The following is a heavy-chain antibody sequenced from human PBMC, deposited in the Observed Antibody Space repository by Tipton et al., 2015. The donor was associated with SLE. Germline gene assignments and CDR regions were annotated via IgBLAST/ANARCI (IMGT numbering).Heavy chain of an antibody. CDR2: IYHSGST. CDR3: ATHVRDRELHNWFDP. CDR1: GYSISSGYY. V-gene: IGHV4-38-2*01. D-gene: IGHD3-10*01. J-gene: IGHJ5*02. Sequence: TLSLTCAVSGYSISSGYYWGWIRQPPGKGLERIGSIYHSGSTYYNPSLKSRVTISVDTSKNQFSLKLSSVTAADTAVYYCATHVRDRELHNWFDPWGQGTLVTVSS.